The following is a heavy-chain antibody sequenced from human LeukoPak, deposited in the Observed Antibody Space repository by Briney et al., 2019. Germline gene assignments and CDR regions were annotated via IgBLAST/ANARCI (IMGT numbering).Heavy chain of an antibody. CDR2: IYYTGAT. Sequence: SETLSLTCAVYGGSFSGYYWSWIRLPPGKGLGWIGYIYYTGATYYNPSLKSRVTISLDTSKNQFSLKLSSVTAADAAVYYCARAGYSYGTGYYFDYWGQGALVTVSS. CDR3: ARAGYSYGTGYYFDY. V-gene: IGHV4-59*01. D-gene: IGHD5-18*01. CDR1: GGSFSGYY. J-gene: IGHJ4*02.